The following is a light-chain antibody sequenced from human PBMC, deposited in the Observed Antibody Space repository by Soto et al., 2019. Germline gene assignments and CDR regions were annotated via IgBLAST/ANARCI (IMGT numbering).Light chain of an antibody. Sequence: ETVMTQSPATLSVSPGERATLSCRASQSVYSHLAWYQHKPGQAPGLLIYEASTRATGIPPRFSGSASVTEFTLTISSLQSEYLAVSYCQQYNSWPLTFGGGTKVEIK. CDR3: QQYNSWPLT. J-gene: IGKJ4*01. V-gene: IGKV3-15*01. CDR2: EAS. CDR1: QSVYSH.